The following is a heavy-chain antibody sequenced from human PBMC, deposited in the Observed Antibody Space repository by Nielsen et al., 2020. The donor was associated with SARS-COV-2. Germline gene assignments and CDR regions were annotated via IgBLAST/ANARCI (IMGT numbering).Heavy chain of an antibody. D-gene: IGHD3-10*01. Sequence: GESLKISCAASGFTFSSYAMSWVRQAPGTGLEWVSAISGRGGSTYYADSVKGRFTISRDNSKNTLYLQMNSLRAEDTAVYYCAKGLRYYGSGSYYASTRGYYYYGMDVWGQGTTVTVSS. V-gene: IGHV3-23*01. CDR3: AKGLRYYGSGSYYASTRGYYYYGMDV. CDR2: ISGRGGST. J-gene: IGHJ6*02. CDR1: GFTFSSYA.